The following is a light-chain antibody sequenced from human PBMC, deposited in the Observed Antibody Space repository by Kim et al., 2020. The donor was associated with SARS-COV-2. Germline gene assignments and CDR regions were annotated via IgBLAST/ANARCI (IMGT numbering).Light chain of an antibody. V-gene: IGKV3-11*01. J-gene: IGKJ4*01. Sequence: PGERATLSCRASQSVSSYLALYQQKPGQAPRLLIYDASNRATGIPARFSGSGSGTDFTLTISSLEPEDFAVYYCQQRSNWPPGLTFGGGTKVDIK. CDR1: QSVSSY. CDR3: QQRSNWPPGLT. CDR2: DAS.